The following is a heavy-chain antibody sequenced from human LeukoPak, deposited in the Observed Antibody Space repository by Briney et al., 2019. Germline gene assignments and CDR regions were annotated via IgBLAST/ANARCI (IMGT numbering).Heavy chain of an antibody. Sequence: GGSLRLSCAASGFTFSSYAMTWVRQAPGKGLEWVSAISGSGGSTNYADSVKGRFTISRDNSKNTLYLQMNSLRAEDTAVYYCAKPDYGGNSISRVGCDYWGQGTLVTVSS. CDR3: AKPDYGGNSISRVGCDY. V-gene: IGHV3-23*01. CDR2: ISGSGGST. D-gene: IGHD4-23*01. CDR1: GFTFSSYA. J-gene: IGHJ4*02.